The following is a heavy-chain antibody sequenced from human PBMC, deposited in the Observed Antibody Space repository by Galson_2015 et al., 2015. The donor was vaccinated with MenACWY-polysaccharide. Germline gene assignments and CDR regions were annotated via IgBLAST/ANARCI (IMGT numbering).Heavy chain of an antibody. V-gene: IGHV1-69*02. D-gene: IGHD2-2*02. CDR2: AIPILGVT. Sequence: SVKVSCKASEGSFSTYTLSWVRKAPGQGLEWMGRAIPILGVTKYAQKFQDRVVITVDRSTATAYMELSSLRSQDTAIYYCATDVFTWPDTDYFYYGMDVWGQGTSVTVSS. CDR3: ATDVFTWPDTDYFYYGMDV. J-gene: IGHJ6*02. CDR1: EGSFSTYT.